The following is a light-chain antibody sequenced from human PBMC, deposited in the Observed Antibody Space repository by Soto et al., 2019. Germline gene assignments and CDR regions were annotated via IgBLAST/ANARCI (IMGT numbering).Light chain of an antibody. Sequence: QAVVTQPPSASGTPGQRVTISCSGSSSNIGSNTVNWYQQLPGTAPKLLIYSNNQRPSGVPDRFSGSKSGTSASLAISGLQSEDEADYYCAAWXXSLXXYVFGXGT. V-gene: IGLV1-44*01. J-gene: IGLJ1*01. CDR3: AAWXXSLXXYV. CDR1: SSNIGSNT. CDR2: SNN.